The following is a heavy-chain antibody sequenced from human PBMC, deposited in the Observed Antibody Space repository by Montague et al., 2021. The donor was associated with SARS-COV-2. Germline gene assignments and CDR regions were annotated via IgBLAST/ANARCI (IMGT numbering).Heavy chain of an antibody. J-gene: IGHJ5*02. D-gene: IGHD6-13*01. CDR3: ARDSKGGRQLGNWFDP. CDR2: MHYSRAT. CDR1: GGSLETSGYY. Sequence: SETLSLTCSVSGGSLETSGYYWGWVRQPPGTGLEWIVSMHYSRATFYSPSLKSRVTMSLDTSKNHFSLNLTSVTAADTAVYFCARDSKGGRQLGNWFDPWGQGTLVTVSS. V-gene: IGHV4-39*07.